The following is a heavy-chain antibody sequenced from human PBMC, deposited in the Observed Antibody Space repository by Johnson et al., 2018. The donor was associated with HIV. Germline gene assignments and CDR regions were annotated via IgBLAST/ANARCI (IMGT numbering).Heavy chain of an antibody. D-gene: IGHD3-16*01. V-gene: IGHV3-30*19. CDR1: RFTFSSYG. J-gene: IGHJ3*02. Sequence: QMQLVESGGGVVQPGGSLRLSCAASRFTFSSYGMHWVRQAPGKGLEWVAVISYDGSNKYYADSVKGRFTISRDNSKNTLYLQMNSLRAEDTAVYYCARRGRRADDAFDIWGQGTMVTVSS. CDR3: ARRGRRADDAFDI. CDR2: ISYDGSNK.